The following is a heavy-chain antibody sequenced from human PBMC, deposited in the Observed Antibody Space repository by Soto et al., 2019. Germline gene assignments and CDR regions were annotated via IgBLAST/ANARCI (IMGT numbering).Heavy chain of an antibody. D-gene: IGHD3-22*01. J-gene: IGHJ4*02. V-gene: IGHV1-46*01. Sequence: QVQLVQSGAEVKKPGASVKVSCKASGYTFTSYYMHWVRQAPGQGLEWMGIINPSGGSTSYAQKFQGGVTMTRDTSTSTVYMELSSLRSEDPAVYYWERDPRGDSSGSACCGFDYWGQGTLVTGCS. CDR3: ERDPRGDSSGSACCGFDY. CDR2: INPSGGST. CDR1: GYTFTSYY.